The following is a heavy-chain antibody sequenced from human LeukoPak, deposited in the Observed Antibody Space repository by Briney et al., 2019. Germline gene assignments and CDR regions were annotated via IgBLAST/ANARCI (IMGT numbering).Heavy chain of an antibody. CDR2: FAGGDTTT. V-gene: IGHV3-48*03. J-gene: IGHJ4*02. D-gene: IGHD2-21*01. CDR3: TTLGDHLDS. Sequence: PGGSLRLSCAASGFDFCAYEMNWVRQAPGKGLEWVAYFAGGDTTTYYADSVKGRFIISRDNARNSLYLQMNSLRAEDTALCYCTTLGDHLDSWGQGTLVTVSS. CDR1: GFDFCAYE.